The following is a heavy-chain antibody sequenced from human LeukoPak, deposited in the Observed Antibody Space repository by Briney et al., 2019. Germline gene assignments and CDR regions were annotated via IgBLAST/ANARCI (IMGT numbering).Heavy chain of an antibody. D-gene: IGHD1-26*01. CDR2: ISYDGSNK. CDR3: AKGDVVGGLDY. Sequence: GGSLRLSCAASGFTFSSYGMHWVRQAPGKGLEWVAVISYDGSNKYYADSVKGRFTISRDNSKNTLYLQMNSLRAEDTAVYYCAKGDVVGGLDYWGQGTLVTVSS. V-gene: IGHV3-30*18. CDR1: GFTFSSYG. J-gene: IGHJ4*02.